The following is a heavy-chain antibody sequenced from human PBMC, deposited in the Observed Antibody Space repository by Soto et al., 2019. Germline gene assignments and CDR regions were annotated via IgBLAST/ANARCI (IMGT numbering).Heavy chain of an antibody. Sequence: EVQLLESGGGLVQPGGSLRLSCAASGFTFSSYAMSWVRQAPGKGLEWVSAISGSGGSTYYADSVKGRFTISRDNXXXXXXXXXXXXXXXXXXXXXXXXXPGXWNYYLDYXXXGXXVTVSX. V-gene: IGHV3-23*01. CDR3: XXXPGXWNYYLDY. J-gene: IGHJ4*01. D-gene: IGHD1-7*01. CDR1: GFTFSSYA. CDR2: ISGSGGST.